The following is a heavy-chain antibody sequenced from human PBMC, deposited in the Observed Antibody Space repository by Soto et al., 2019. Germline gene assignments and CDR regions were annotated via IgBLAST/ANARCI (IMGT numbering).Heavy chain of an antibody. CDR1: GFTFGDYA. CDR2: IRSKAYGGTT. CDR3: ARGYMIVRPETSKHYGMGV. D-gene: IGHD3-22*01. J-gene: IGHJ6*02. Sequence: PGGSLRLSCTASGFTFGDYAMSWFRQAPGKGLEWVGFIRSKAYGGTTEYAASVKGRFTISRDDSKSIAYLQMNSLRAEDTAVYYCARGYMIVRPETSKHYGMGVWGQRTTVTVSS. V-gene: IGHV3-49*03.